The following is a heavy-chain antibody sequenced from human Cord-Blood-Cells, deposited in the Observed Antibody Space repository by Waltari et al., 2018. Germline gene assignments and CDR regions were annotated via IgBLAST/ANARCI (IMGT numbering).Heavy chain of an antibody. D-gene: IGHD3-16*01. V-gene: IGHV1-24*01. CDR2: VDPEDGET. J-gene: IGHJ3*02. CDR1: GYTLTELS. CDR3: ATAIWGRTGDAFDI. Sequence: QVQLVQSGAEVKKPGASVKVSCKVSGYTLTELSMHWVRQAPGKGLGWMGGVDPEDGETSYAQKLQGRDTMTEETSTDTAYMELSSLRSEDTAVYYCATAIWGRTGDAFDIWGQGTIVTVSS.